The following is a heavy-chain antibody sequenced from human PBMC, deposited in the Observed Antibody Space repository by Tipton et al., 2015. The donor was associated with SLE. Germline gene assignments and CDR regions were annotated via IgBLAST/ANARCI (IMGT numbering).Heavy chain of an antibody. Sequence: TLSLTCNVSGGSISSHYWSWIRQPPGKGLEWIGYIYYSGSTNYNPSLKSRVTISEDTSKNQFSLKLSSVTAADTAVYYCARVPQQLDYWGQGTLVTVSS. CDR2: IYYSGST. CDR3: ARVPQQLDY. CDR1: GGSISSHY. D-gene: IGHD6-13*01. V-gene: IGHV4-59*11. J-gene: IGHJ4*02.